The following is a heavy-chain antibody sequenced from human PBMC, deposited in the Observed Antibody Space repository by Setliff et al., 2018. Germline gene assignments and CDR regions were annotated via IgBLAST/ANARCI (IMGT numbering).Heavy chain of an antibody. J-gene: IGHJ3*02. CDR1: GYSFTFYW. Sequence: GESLKISCKGSGYSFTFYWIGWVRQMPGKGLEWMGIINPGDSDTRYSPSFQGQVTISADKSISIAYLQWSSLKASDTAMYYCARQAISGSDAFDIWGQGTLVTVSS. V-gene: IGHV5-51*01. D-gene: IGHD3-3*01. CDR2: INPGDSDT. CDR3: ARQAISGSDAFDI.